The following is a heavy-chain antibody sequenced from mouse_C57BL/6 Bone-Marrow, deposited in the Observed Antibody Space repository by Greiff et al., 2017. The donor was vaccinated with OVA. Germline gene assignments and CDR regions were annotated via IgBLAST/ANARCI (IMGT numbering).Heavy chain of an antibody. J-gene: IGHJ4*01. CDR1: GYTFTDYY. V-gene: IGHV1-19*01. Sequence: EVKLQESGPVLVKPGASVKMSCKASGYTFTDYYMNWVKQSHGKSLEWIGVINPYNGGTSYNQKFKGKATLTVDKSSSTAYMELNSLTSEDSAVYYCARGDGNYDAMDYWGQGTSVTVSS. CDR2: INPYNGGT. CDR3: ARGDGNYDAMDY. D-gene: IGHD2-1*01.